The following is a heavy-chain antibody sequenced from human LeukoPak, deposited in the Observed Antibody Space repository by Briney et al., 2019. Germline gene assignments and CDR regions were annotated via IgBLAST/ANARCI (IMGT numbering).Heavy chain of an antibody. Sequence: GGSLRLSCAASGFTFSNYWMSWVRQAPGKGLEWVANIKEDGSEKYYVDSVKGRFTISRDNAKNSLFLQMNNLRAEDTAIYYCAFGRGHDYWGQGTLVTVPS. D-gene: IGHD3-10*01. CDR3: AFGRGHDY. CDR1: GFTFSNYW. V-gene: IGHV3-7*03. CDR2: IKEDGSEK. J-gene: IGHJ4*02.